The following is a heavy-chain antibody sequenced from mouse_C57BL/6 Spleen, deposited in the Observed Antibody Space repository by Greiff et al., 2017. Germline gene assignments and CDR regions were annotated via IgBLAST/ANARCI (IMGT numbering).Heavy chain of an antibody. Sequence: QVQLQQPGAELVRPGSSVKLSCKASGYTFTSYWMHWVKQRPIQGLEWIGNIDPSDSETHYNQKFKDKATLTVDKSSSTAYMQLSSLTSEDSAVYYCAREGDLYDGYPGAMDYWGQGTSVTVSS. D-gene: IGHD2-3*01. CDR2: IDPSDSET. J-gene: IGHJ4*01. CDR3: AREGDLYDGYPGAMDY. CDR1: GYTFTSYW. V-gene: IGHV1-52*01.